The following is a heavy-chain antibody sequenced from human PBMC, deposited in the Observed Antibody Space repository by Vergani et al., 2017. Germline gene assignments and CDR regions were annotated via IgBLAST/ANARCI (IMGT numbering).Heavy chain of an antibody. Sequence: QVQLVQSGAEVKKPGSSVKVSCKASGGTFSSYAISWVRQAPGQGLEWMGRIIPIFGTANYAQKFQGRVTITADESTSTAYMELSSLRSEDTAVYYCAGGRCSGGSCYSYYYYYMDVWGKGTTVTVSS. CDR1: GGTFSSYA. J-gene: IGHJ6*03. V-gene: IGHV1-69*15. D-gene: IGHD2-15*01. CDR3: AGGRCSGGSCYSYYYYYMDV. CDR2: IIPIFGTA.